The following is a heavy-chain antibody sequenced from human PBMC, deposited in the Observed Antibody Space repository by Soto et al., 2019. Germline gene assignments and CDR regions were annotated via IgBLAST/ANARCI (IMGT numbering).Heavy chain of an antibody. CDR3: AKDWGVYEGSGDFWAYYDY. Sequence: VQLVQSGGGVVQPGRSLRLSCVASGFTFSADGMHWVRQAPGKGLEWVSAISSDGNKKDYGDSVKGRFTISRDNSKNPLYRQMNSQRAADTAIHYCAKDWGVYEGSGDFWAYYDYWGQGTLVTVSP. D-gene: IGHD3-22*01. V-gene: IGHV3-30*18. J-gene: IGHJ4*02. CDR1: GFTFSADG. CDR2: ISSDGNKK.